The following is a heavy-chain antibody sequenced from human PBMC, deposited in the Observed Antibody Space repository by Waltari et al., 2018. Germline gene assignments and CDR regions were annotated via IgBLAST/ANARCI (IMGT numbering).Heavy chain of an antibody. Sequence: EVQLVESGGGFVKPGRSLRLSCATSGFTFDDYAMHWVRQPPGKGLGWVASISWNSAYIHYADSVQGRFAISRDNANNSLYLQMNSLRAEDTAVYYCARSGGYSGYVAYWGQGTLVTVSS. CDR2: ISWNSAYI. J-gene: IGHJ4*02. V-gene: IGHV3-9*01. CDR3: ARSGGYSGYVAY. CDR1: GFTFDDYA. D-gene: IGHD5-12*01.